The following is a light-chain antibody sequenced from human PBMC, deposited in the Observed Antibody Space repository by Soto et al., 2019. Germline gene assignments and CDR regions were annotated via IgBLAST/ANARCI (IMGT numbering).Light chain of an antibody. V-gene: IGKV1-5*01. CDR2: DAS. CDR3: QQYNSYSTRT. CDR1: QSISSW. Sequence: DIQMTQSPSTLSASVGDRVTITCRASQSISSWLAWYQQKPGKAPKLLIYDASSLESGGPSMFSGSGFGTEFTLTISSLQPDDFATYYCQQYNSYSTRTFGQGTKV. J-gene: IGKJ1*01.